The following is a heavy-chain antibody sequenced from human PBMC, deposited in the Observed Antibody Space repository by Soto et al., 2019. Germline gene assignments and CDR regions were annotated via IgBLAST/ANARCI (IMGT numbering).Heavy chain of an antibody. J-gene: IGHJ4*02. D-gene: IGHD3-22*01. CDR3: ERSRIVVVINDYFDY. CDR2: INAGNGNT. Sequence: ASVKVSCKASGYTFTSYAMHWVRQAPGQRLEWMGWINAGNGNTKYSQKFQGRVTITRDTSASTAYMELSSLRSEDTAVYYCERSRIVVVINDYFDYWGQGTLVTVSS. V-gene: IGHV1-3*01. CDR1: GYTFTSYA.